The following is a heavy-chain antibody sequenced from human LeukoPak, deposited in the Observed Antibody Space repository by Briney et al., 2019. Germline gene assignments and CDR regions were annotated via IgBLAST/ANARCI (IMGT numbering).Heavy chain of an antibody. D-gene: IGHD5-24*01. CDR2: IYYSGST. CDR1: GGSISSSSYY. J-gene: IGHJ4*02. V-gene: IGHV4-39*07. CDR3: ATLATIKPD. Sequence: SETLSLTCTVSGGSISSSSYYWAWIRQPPGKGLEWIATIYYSGSTYYNPSLKSRVTISVDTSKNQFSLKLSSVTAADTAMYYCATLATIKPDWGQGTLVTVSS.